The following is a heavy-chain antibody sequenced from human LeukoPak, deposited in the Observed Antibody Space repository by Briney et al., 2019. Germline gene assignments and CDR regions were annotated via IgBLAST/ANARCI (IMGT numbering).Heavy chain of an antibody. V-gene: IGHV3-30*02. CDR1: GFTFSSYG. Sequence: GGSLRLSCAASGFTFSSYGMHWVRQAPGKGLEWVAFIRYDGSNKYYADSVKGRFTISRDNSKNTPYLQMNSLRAEDTAVYYCAKDGRYYDSSGLPPHDYWGQGTLVTVSS. CDR3: AKDGRYYDSSGLPPHDY. D-gene: IGHD3-22*01. J-gene: IGHJ4*02. CDR2: IRYDGSNK.